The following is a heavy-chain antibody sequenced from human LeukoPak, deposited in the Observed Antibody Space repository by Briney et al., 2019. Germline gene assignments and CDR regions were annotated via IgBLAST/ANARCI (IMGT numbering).Heavy chain of an antibody. CDR3: ARALVHYYDSSGYY. D-gene: IGHD3-22*01. CDR1: GFTFSSYS. J-gene: IGHJ4*02. Sequence: GGSLRLSCAASGFTFSSYSMNWVRQAPGRGLEWVSSISSSSSYIYYADSVKGRFTISRDNAKNSLYLQMNSLRAEDTAVYYCARALVHYYDSSGYYWGQGTLVTVSS. V-gene: IGHV3-21*01. CDR2: ISSSSSYI.